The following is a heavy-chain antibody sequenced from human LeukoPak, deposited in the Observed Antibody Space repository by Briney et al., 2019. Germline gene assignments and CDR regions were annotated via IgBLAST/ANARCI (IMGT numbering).Heavy chain of an antibody. CDR1: GFTFSSYR. V-gene: IGHV3-7*01. Sequence: GGSLRLSCAASGFTFSSYRMNWVRQAPGKGLEWVANIKQDGSEKKYVDSVKGRFTISRDNAKKSLYLQMNSLRAEDTAVYYCARGKYDSSGYPLLGFDYWGQGTLVTVSS. CDR2: IKQDGSEK. J-gene: IGHJ4*02. CDR3: ARGKYDSSGYPLLGFDY. D-gene: IGHD3-22*01.